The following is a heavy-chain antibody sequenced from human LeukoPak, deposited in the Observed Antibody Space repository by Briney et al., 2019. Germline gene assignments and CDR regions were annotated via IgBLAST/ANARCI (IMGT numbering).Heavy chain of an antibody. D-gene: IGHD2-2*01. CDR1: GFTFSSYA. V-gene: IGHV3-23*01. Sequence: PGGSLRLSRAASGFTFSSYAMSWVRQAPGKGLEWVSAISGSGGSTYYADSVKGRFTISRDNSKNTLYLQMNSLRAEDTAVYYCAKAYSYRDIVVVPAAANWFDPWGQGTLVTVSS. CDR2: ISGSGGST. CDR3: AKAYSYRDIVVVPAAANWFDP. J-gene: IGHJ5*02.